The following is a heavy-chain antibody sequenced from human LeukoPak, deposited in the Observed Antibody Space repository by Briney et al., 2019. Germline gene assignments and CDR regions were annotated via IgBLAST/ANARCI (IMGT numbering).Heavy chain of an antibody. CDR2: ISSTSNYI. D-gene: IGHD2/OR15-2a*01. CDR3: AKDTFGPEDY. J-gene: IGHJ4*02. V-gene: IGHV3-21*01. CDR1: GFTFSTYA. Sequence: GGSLRLSCAASGFTFSTYAISWVRQAPGKGLEWVSCISSTSNYIFYADSVRGRFTISRDNAKNSLYLQMDSLRAEDTAVYYCAKDTFGPEDYWGQGTLVTVSS.